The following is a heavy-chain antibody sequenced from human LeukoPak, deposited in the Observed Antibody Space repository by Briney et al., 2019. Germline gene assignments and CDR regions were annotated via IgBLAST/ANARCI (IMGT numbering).Heavy chain of an antibody. CDR3: TRIIPPAH. CDR2: IYRSGGT. Sequence: SGGSLRLSCTASGFPISSHYISWVRQAPGKGLDWVSVIYRSGGTYFADSVKGRFTISRDDSKNTVSLQMNSLRAEDTAVYYCTRIIPPAHWGQGTLVTVSS. V-gene: IGHV3-53*01. J-gene: IGHJ4*02. CDR1: GFPISSHY.